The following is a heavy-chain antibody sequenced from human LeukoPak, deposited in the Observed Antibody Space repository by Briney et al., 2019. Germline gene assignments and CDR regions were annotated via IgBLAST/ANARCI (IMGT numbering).Heavy chain of an antibody. Sequence: GASVKVSCKTSGYSFTSYDINWVRQAPGQGLEWMGWISPYNGNTNYAQTLQGRVTMTTDTSTSTAYMELRSLRSDDTAVYYCARESELRYYAFDIWGQGTTVTVSS. CDR2: ISPYNGNT. V-gene: IGHV1-18*01. CDR1: GYSFTSYD. J-gene: IGHJ3*02. CDR3: ARESELRYYAFDI. D-gene: IGHD3-9*01.